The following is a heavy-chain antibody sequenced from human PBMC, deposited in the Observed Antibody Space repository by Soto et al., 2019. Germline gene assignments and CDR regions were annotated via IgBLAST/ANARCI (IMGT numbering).Heavy chain of an antibody. Sequence: SETLSLTCTVSGGSISSSSYYWGWIRQPPGKGLEWIGSIYYSGSTYYNPSLKSRVTISVDTSKNQFSLKLSSVTAADTAVYHCASAIGYCSGGSCYSEPLGFDYWGQGTLVTVSS. J-gene: IGHJ4*02. CDR2: IYYSGST. V-gene: IGHV4-39*01. CDR1: GGSISSSSYY. D-gene: IGHD2-15*01. CDR3: ASAIGYCSGGSCYSEPLGFDY.